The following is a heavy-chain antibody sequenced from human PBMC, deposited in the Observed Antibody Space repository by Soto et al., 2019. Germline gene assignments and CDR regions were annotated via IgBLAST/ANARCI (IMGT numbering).Heavy chain of an antibody. D-gene: IGHD6-19*01. CDR3: AAKLYSSGGGH. CDR1: GFTFSSSA. J-gene: IGHJ4*02. Sequence: QMQLVQSGPEVKKPGTSVKVSCKASGFTFSSSAMKWVRQARGQRLEWIEWIVVGSGHTNYAQKFQERVTITRDMSTTTAYMELSSLRFEDTAVYYGAAKLYSSGGGHWGQGTLVTVSS. CDR2: IVVGSGHT. V-gene: IGHV1-58*02.